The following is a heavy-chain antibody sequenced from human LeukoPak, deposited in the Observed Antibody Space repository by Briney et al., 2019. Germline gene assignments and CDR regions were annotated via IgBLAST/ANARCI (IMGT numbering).Heavy chain of an antibody. D-gene: IGHD3-16*01. CDR1: GGSLSSYY. J-gene: IGHJ3*02. CDR2: IYTSGST. CDR3: ASFSRGTPRSFDI. Sequence: SETLSLTFTVSGGSLSSYYWSWIRQPAGKGLAWIGRIYTSGSTNYNPSLKSRVTMSVDTSKNQFSLKLSSVTAADTAVYYCASFSRGTPRSFDIWGQGTMVTVSS. V-gene: IGHV4-4*07.